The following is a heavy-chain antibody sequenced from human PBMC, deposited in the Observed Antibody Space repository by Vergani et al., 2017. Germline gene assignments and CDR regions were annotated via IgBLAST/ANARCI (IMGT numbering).Heavy chain of an antibody. CDR2: IYPGDSEV. V-gene: IGHV5-51*01. CDR3: ASGGHGSENGGALQL. CDR1: GYIFSKFW. D-gene: IGHD3-10*01. Sequence: EKQLVQSGSETKKPGESLKISCQAFGYIFSKFWIGWVRQRPGRGLEWMGIIYPGDSEVKSNPTFRGHVIFPVDTSVNTAYLQWRSLQASDTATYFCASGGHGSENGGALQLWGQGTNITVSS. J-gene: IGHJ3*01.